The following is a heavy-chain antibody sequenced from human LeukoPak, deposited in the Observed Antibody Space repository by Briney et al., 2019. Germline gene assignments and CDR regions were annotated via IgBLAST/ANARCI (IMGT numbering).Heavy chain of an antibody. D-gene: IGHD5-24*01. J-gene: IGHJ4*02. CDR3: VTARRNANGYFPFDY. CDR1: GFTFINAW. Sequence: GGSLRLSCAASGFTFINAWMTWVRKVPGKGLEWVGRIKSKSDGGTTEFAAPVSGRFTISRDDSKDMMFLQMDSLKTEDTAVYYCVTARRNANGYFPFDYWGQGALVAVS. V-gene: IGHV3-15*01. CDR2: IKSKSDGGTT.